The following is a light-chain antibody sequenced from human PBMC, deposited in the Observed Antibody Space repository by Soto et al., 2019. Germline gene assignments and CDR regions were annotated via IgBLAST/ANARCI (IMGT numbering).Light chain of an antibody. CDR2: KAS. CDR3: QHYNSYPIT. V-gene: IGKV1-5*03. Sequence: DIQMTQSPSTLSASVGDRVTITCRASETRRGWLAWYQQKPGTAPRLLIFKASILNSGVSSRFSGSGYATDFTLTIRNLQPDGCATFYCQHYNSYPITFGGGTKVDIK. CDR1: ETRRGW. J-gene: IGKJ4*01.